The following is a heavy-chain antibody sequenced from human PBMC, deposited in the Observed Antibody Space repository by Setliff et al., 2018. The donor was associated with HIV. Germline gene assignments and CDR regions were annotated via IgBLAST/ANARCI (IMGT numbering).Heavy chain of an antibody. CDR2: ISTSGST. CDR3: ARHPDSGFYYSPLLNNWYFDL. J-gene: IGHJ2*01. Sequence: LSLTCIVSGASISTYSWSWIRQSPGKGLECIGYISTSGSTNYNPSLKSRVTISLDTSKNQFSLKLTSVTAADTVVYYCARHPDSGFYYSPLLNNWYFDLWGPGTLVTVSS. V-gene: IGHV4-4*09. CDR1: GASISTYS. D-gene: IGHD3-22*01.